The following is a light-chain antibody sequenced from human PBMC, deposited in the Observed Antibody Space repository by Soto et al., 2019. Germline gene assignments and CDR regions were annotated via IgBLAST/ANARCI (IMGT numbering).Light chain of an antibody. V-gene: IGKV1-39*01. J-gene: IGKJ1*01. CDR3: QQSYSSPPT. CDR2: AAS. Sequence: DIQMTQSPSSLSASVEDRVIITCRASQSIRNHLNWYQQKPGKAPKLLIFAASSLQSGVPSRFSGSRSGPDFPLTISSLQPEDFATYYCQQSYSSPPTFGQGTKVDIK. CDR1: QSIRNH.